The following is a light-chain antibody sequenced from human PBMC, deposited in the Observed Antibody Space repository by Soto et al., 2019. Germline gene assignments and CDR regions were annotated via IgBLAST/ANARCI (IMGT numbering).Light chain of an antibody. V-gene: IGKV3-15*01. CDR2: GPF. CDR1: QSISSN. Sequence: EIVMTQSPATLSVSPGERATLSCRASQSISSNLAWYQQKPGQAPRLLIYGPFTRATGIPATFSASGSGTEFTLTISSLQSEDFAVYYCQQYDNWPPLTFGGGTKVEIK. J-gene: IGKJ4*01. CDR3: QQYDNWPPLT.